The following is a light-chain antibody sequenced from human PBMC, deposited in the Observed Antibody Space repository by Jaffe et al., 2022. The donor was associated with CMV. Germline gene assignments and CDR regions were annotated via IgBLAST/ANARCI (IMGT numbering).Light chain of an antibody. V-gene: IGLV3-1*01. CDR2: EDN. Sequence: YEVTQPPSVSVSAGQTASITCSADRLVDKYVSWYEQKPGQSPVLVIYEDNKRPSGIPERFSGSNSGNTATLTISGTQTMDEADYYCQAWVDTISVFGSGTSLTVL. J-gene: IGLJ1*01. CDR3: QAWVDTISV. CDR1: RLVDKY.